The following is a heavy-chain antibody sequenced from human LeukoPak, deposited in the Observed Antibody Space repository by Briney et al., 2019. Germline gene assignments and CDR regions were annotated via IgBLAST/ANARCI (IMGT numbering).Heavy chain of an antibody. Sequence: SETLSLTCTVSGGSISSSSYYWGWIRQPPGKGLEWIGEINHSGSTNYNPSLKSRVTISVDTSKNQFSLKLSSVTAADTAVYYCARRSNCSSTSCYFFDYWGQGTLVTVSS. CDR1: GGSISSSSYY. CDR3: ARRSNCSSTSCYFFDY. D-gene: IGHD2-2*01. J-gene: IGHJ4*02. V-gene: IGHV4-39*07. CDR2: INHSGST.